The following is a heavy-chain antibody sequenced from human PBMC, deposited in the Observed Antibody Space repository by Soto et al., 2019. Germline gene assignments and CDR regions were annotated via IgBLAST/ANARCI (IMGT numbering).Heavy chain of an antibody. J-gene: IGHJ4*02. D-gene: IGHD3-10*01. CDR3: ESDSAYYGSGSYYNDGNDY. Sequence: GGSLRLSCAASGFTFSSYGMHWVRQAPGKGLERVAVIWYEGSNKYYADSVKGRFTISRDSSKNKLSLQLNSLQAEDTAVYYCESDSAYYGSGSYYNDGNDYWGQGTLVTVSS. CDR1: GFTFSSYG. V-gene: IGHV3-33*01. CDR2: IWYEGSNK.